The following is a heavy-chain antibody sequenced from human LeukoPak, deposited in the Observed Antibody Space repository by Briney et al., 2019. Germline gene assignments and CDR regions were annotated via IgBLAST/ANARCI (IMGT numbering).Heavy chain of an antibody. CDR3: ARDRATRYFDY. CDR1: GFTFSDYG. CDR2: IYYDGSNK. D-gene: IGHD2-15*01. V-gene: IGHV3-33*01. Sequence: PGGSLRLSCAASGFTFSDYGMHWVRQAPGKGLEWVSLIYYDGSNKYYADSVKGRFTISRDNSRNTLYLQMNSLRVEDTAVYYCARDRATRYFDYWGQGTLVIVSS. J-gene: IGHJ4*02.